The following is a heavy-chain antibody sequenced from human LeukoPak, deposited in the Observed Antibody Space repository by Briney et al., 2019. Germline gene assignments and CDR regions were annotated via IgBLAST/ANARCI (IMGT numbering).Heavy chain of an antibody. CDR3: ARQVGNRYSSSWPYYFDY. D-gene: IGHD6-13*01. V-gene: IGHV4-39*01. Sequence: SETLSLTCTVSSGSISSSSYYWGWIRHPPGKGLEWIGSIYYSGSTYYNPSLKSRVTISVDTSKNQFSLKLSSVTAADTAVYYCARQVGNRYSSSWPYYFDYWGQGTLVTVSS. CDR2: IYYSGST. CDR1: SGSISSSSYY. J-gene: IGHJ4*02.